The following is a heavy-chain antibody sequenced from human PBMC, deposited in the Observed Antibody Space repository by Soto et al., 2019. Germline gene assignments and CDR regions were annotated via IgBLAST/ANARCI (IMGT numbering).Heavy chain of an antibody. CDR3: ARGEAGIAARRRGFDY. J-gene: IGHJ4*02. D-gene: IGHD6-6*01. CDR2: INPNSGGT. Sequence: ASVKVSCKASGYTFTGYYMHWVRQAPGQGLEWMGWINPNSGGTNYAQKVQGWVTMTRDTSISTAYMELSRLRSDDTAVYYCARGEAGIAARRRGFDYWGQGTLVTVSS. CDR1: GYTFTGYY. V-gene: IGHV1-2*04.